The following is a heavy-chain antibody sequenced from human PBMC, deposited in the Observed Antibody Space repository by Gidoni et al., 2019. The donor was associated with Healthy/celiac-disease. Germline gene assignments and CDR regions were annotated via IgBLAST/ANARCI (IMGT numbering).Heavy chain of an antibody. J-gene: IGHJ6*02. D-gene: IGHD6-19*01. Sequence: ESGGGLVKPGGSLRLSCAASGFTFSTAWMSWVRQAPGKGREWVGRIKSNTEGGTTDYAAPVKGRFTISRDDSKNTLYLQMNSLKTEDTAVYYCTTGVAGTSLFSWYGMDVWGQGTTVTVSS. CDR2: IKSNTEGGTT. CDR1: GFTFSTAW. CDR3: TTGVAGTSLFSWYGMDV. V-gene: IGHV3-15*01.